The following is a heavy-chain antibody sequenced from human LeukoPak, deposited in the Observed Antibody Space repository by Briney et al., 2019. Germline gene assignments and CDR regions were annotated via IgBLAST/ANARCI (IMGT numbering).Heavy chain of an antibody. D-gene: IGHD5-12*01. CDR2: INHSGNT. J-gene: IGHJ4*02. V-gene: IGHV4-34*01. CDR1: GVSFSGHY. Sequence: SETLSLTCAVSGVSFSGHYWSWIRQPPGKGLEWIGEINHSGNTNYNPSLKSRVTISVDTSNNQFSLKLSSVTAADTAVYYCARDGDMLATIFDFWGQGTLVTVSS. CDR3: ARDGDMLATIFDF.